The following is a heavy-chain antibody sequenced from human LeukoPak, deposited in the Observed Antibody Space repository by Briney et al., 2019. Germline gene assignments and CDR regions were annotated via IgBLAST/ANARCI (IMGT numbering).Heavy chain of an antibody. Sequence: PSETLSLTCTVSGGSISSYYWTWIRQPPGKGLEWIGYIYYSGSTNYNPSLKSRVTISVDTSKNQFSLKLSSVTVADTAVYYCARQGRGYGGNSDYWGQGTLVTVSS. CDR2: IYYSGST. D-gene: IGHD4-23*01. J-gene: IGHJ4*02. V-gene: IGHV4-59*08. CDR1: GGSISSYY. CDR3: ARQGRGYGGNSDY.